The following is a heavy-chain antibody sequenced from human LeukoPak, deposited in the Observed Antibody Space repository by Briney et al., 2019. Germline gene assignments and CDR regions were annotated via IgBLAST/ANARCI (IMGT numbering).Heavy chain of an antibody. V-gene: IGHV3-23*01. CDR1: GFTFSSYG. Sequence: GGSLRLSCAASGFTFSSYGMSWVRQAPGKGLEWVSAISGSGGSTYYADSVKGRFTISRDNSKNTLYLQMNSLRAEDTAVYYCAKDSYGSTWYGCMDAWGKGTTVTVSS. D-gene: IGHD6-13*01. CDR2: ISGSGGST. CDR3: AKDSYGSTWYGCMDA. J-gene: IGHJ6*03.